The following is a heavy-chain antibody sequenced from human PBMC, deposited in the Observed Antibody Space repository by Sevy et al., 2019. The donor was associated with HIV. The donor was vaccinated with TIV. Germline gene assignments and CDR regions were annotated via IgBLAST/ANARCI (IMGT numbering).Heavy chain of an antibody. V-gene: IGHV3-7*01. CDR3: ARSRGGSYCTYYFDY. J-gene: IGHJ4*02. D-gene: IGHD1-26*01. CDR2: IKQDGSEK. Sequence: GGSLRLSCAASGFIFSSYWMSWVRQAPGKGLEWVASIKQDGSEKYYVDSVKGRFTISRDNAKNSLYLQMNSLRAEDTAVYYCARSRGGSYCTYYFDYWGQGTLVTVSS. CDR1: GFIFSSYW.